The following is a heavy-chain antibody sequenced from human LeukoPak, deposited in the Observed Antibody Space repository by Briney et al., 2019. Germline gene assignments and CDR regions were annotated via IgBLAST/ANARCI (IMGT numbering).Heavy chain of an antibody. D-gene: IGHD6-19*01. CDR3: ARQPVAGVSD. CDR2: IHHSGST. J-gene: IGHJ4*02. V-gene: IGHV4-38-2*01. CDR1: GYSISSGYY. Sequence: SETLSLTCAVSGYSISSGYYWGWIRQPPGKGLEWIGSIHHSGSTYYNPSLKSRVTISVDTSKNQFSLKLSSVTAADTAVYYCARQPVAGVSDWGQGTLVTVSS.